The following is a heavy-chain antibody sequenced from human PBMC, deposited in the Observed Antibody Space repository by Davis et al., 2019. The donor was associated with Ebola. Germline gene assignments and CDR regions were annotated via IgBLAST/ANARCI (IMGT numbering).Heavy chain of an antibody. CDR2: INHSGST. D-gene: IGHD6-13*01. CDR3: ARHTSSSWPRFDY. J-gene: IGHJ4*02. Sequence: SETLSLTCAVYGGSFSGYYWSWIRQPPGKGLEWIGEINHSGSTKYNPSLKSRVTISVDTSKNQFSLKLSSVTAADTAVYYCARHTSSSWPRFDYWGQGTLVTVSS. V-gene: IGHV4-34*01. CDR1: GGSFSGYY.